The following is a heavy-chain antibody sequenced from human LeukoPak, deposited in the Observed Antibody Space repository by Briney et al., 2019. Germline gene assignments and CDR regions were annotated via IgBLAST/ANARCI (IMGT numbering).Heavy chain of an antibody. CDR3: AWSGYSNAFDI. J-gene: IGHJ3*02. D-gene: IGHD6-13*01. V-gene: IGHV4-59*01. CDR1: GGSISSYY. CDR2: IYYSGST. Sequence: SETPSLTCTVSGGSISSYYWSWIRQPPGKGLEWIGYIYYSGSTNYNPSLKSRVTISVDTSKNQFSLKLSSVTAADPAVYYCAWSGYSNAFDIWGQGTMVTVSS.